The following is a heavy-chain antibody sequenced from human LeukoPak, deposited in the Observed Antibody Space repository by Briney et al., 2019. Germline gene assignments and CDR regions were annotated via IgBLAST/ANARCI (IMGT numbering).Heavy chain of an antibody. D-gene: IGHD6-13*01. CDR3: ARDLGSSWFEPLDY. J-gene: IGHJ4*02. CDR1: GFTFSGHA. Sequence: GGSLRLSCAASGFTFSGHAMSWVRQAPGKGLNWLSTITGGAENTYYAGSVKGRFTISRDNSKNTVYLQMDSLRVEDTAVYYCARDLGSSWFEPLDYWGQGILVIVSS. CDR2: ITGGAENT. V-gene: IGHV3-23*01.